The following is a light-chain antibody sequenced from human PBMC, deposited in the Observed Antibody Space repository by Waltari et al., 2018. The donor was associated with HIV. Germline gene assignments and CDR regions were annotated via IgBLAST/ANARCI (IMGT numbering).Light chain of an antibody. Sequence: EIVLTQSPATLSLSPGERATLSFRARQSVSSYLAWYQQKPGQAPRLLIYDASNRATGIPARFSGSGSGTDFSLTISSLEPEDFAVYYCQQRSNWLYTFGQGTKLEIK. CDR3: QQRSNWLYT. V-gene: IGKV3-11*01. CDR1: QSVSSY. J-gene: IGKJ2*01. CDR2: DAS.